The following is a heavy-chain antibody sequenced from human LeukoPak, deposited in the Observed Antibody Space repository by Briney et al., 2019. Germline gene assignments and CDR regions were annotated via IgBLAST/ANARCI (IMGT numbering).Heavy chain of an antibody. CDR2: IYYSGGT. J-gene: IGHJ6*02. CDR3: ARAPPDYYYYYGMDV. Sequence: SETLSLTCTVSGGSISSYYWSWIRQPPGKGLEWIGYIYYSGGTNYNPSLKSRVTISVDTSKNQFSLKLSSVTAADTAVYYCARAPPDYYYYYGMDVWGQGTTVTVSS. V-gene: IGHV4-59*01. CDR1: GGSISSYY.